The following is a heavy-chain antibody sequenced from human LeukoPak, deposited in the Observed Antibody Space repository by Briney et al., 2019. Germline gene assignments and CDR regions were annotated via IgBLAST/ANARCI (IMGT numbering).Heavy chain of an antibody. CDR2: ISGSGGST. Sequence: GGSLRLSCAASGFTFSSYAMSWVRQAPGKGLEWVSAISGSGGSTYYADSVKGRFTISRDNSKNTLYLQMNSLRAEDTAVYYCAKDFAGGYCSSTSCSRGGPIDYWGQGTLVTVSS. J-gene: IGHJ4*02. V-gene: IGHV3-23*01. CDR1: GFTFSSYA. D-gene: IGHD2-2*01. CDR3: AKDFAGGYCSSTSCSRGGPIDY.